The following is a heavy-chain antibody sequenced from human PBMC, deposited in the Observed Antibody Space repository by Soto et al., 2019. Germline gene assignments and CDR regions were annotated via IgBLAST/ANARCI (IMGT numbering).Heavy chain of an antibody. CDR1: GFTFSSYG. D-gene: IGHD6-19*01. Sequence: PGGSLRLSCAASGFTFSSYGMHWVRQAPGKGLEWVAVISYDGSNKYYADSVKGRFTISRDNSKNTLYLQMNSLRAEDTAVYYCAKAPLRYSSGWYLGYWGQGTLVTVSS. V-gene: IGHV3-30*18. CDR2: ISYDGSNK. J-gene: IGHJ4*02. CDR3: AKAPLRYSSGWYLGY.